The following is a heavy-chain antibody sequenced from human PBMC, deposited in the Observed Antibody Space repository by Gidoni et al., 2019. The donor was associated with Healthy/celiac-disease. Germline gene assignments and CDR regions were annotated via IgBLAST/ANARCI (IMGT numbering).Heavy chain of an antibody. D-gene: IGHD2-8*01. CDR3: ARFSRRGVGDY. CDR1: GGSISSGSYY. Sequence: QVQLQESGPGLVKPSQTLSLTCTVSGGSISSGSYYWSWIRQPAGKGLEWIGRIYTSGSTNYNPSLKSRVTISVDTSKNQFSLKLSSVTAADTAVYYCARFSRRGVGDYWGQGTLVTVSS. V-gene: IGHV4-61*02. CDR2: IYTSGST. J-gene: IGHJ4*02.